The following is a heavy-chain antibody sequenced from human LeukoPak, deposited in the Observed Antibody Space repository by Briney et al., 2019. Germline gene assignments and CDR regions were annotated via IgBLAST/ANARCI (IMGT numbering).Heavy chain of an antibody. D-gene: IGHD3-22*01. CDR1: GFTFSSYG. V-gene: IGHV3-30*18. Sequence: GGSLRLSCAASGFTFSSYGMHWVRQAPGKGLEWVAVISYDGSNKYYADSVKGRFTISRDNSKNTLYLQMNSLRAEDTAVYYCAKAVGGYYDSSGYHTLGYWGQGTLVTVSS. CDR3: AKAVGGYYDSSGYHTLGY. CDR2: ISYDGSNK. J-gene: IGHJ4*02.